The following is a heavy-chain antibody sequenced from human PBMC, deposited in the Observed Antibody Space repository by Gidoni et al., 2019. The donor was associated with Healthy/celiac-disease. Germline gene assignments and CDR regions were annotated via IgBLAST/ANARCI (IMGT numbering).Heavy chain of an antibody. Sequence: QLQLQESGPGLVKPSETLSLTCTVAGGSISSSSYYWGWIRQPPGKGLEWIGSIYYSGSTYYNPSLKSRVTISVDTSKNQFSLKLSSVTAADTAVYYCARRTDYYDSSGYYLPYYFDYWGQGTLVTVSS. CDR1: GGSISSSSYY. V-gene: IGHV4-39*01. D-gene: IGHD3-22*01. CDR2: IYYSGST. J-gene: IGHJ4*02. CDR3: ARRTDYYDSSGYYLPYYFDY.